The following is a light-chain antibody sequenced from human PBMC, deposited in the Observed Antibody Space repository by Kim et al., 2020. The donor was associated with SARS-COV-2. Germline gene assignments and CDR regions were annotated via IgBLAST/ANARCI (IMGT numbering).Light chain of an antibody. CDR3: QQYNNWPLT. V-gene: IGKV3-15*01. J-gene: IGKJ4*01. CDR2: GGS. CDR1: QSVSSN. Sequence: EIVMTQSPVTLSVSPGERAILSCRASQSVSSNLAWYQQKPGQPPRLLFYGGSTRATGIPARFNGSGSGTEFTLTISSLQSEDFAVYSCQQYNNWPLTFGGGTKVDIK.